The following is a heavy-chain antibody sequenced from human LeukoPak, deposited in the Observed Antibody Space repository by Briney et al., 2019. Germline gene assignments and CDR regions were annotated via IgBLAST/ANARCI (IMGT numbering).Heavy chain of an antibody. V-gene: IGHV3-30*01. Sequence: GGSLRLSCAASRFTFSSYAMHWVRQAPGKGLEWVAVISYDGSNKYYADSVKGRLTISRDNSKNTLYLQMNSLRAEDTAVYYCARDPDCSSTSCYNPPGWFDPWGQGTLVTVSS. CDR1: RFTFSSYA. J-gene: IGHJ5*02. D-gene: IGHD2-2*01. CDR2: ISYDGSNK. CDR3: ARDPDCSSTSCYNPPGWFDP.